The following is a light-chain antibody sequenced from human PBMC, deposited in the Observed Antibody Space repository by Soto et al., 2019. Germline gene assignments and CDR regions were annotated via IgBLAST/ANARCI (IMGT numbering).Light chain of an antibody. Sequence: QSVLIQPASVSGSPGQSITISCTGTSSDVGGSNYVSWYQHHPHRAPKLLIFEVSYRPSGVSNRFSGSKSGNTASLTISGLQAEDEADYYCSSYTSSNTLEVFGIGTKGTVL. CDR3: SSYTSSNTLEV. CDR1: SSDVGGSNY. J-gene: IGLJ1*01. V-gene: IGLV2-14*01. CDR2: EVS.